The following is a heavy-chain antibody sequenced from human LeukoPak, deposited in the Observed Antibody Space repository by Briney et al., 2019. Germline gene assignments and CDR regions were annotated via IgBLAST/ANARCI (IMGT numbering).Heavy chain of an antibody. D-gene: IGHD1-26*01. Sequence: SETQSLTCTVSGGSISSSSYYWGWIRQPPGKGLEWIGSIHYSGSTYYNPSLKSRVTISVDKSKNQFSLKLSSVTAADTAVYYCANIVGKGDYWGQGTLVTVSS. V-gene: IGHV4-39*07. CDR1: GGSISSSSYY. CDR3: ANIVGKGDY. CDR2: IHYSGST. J-gene: IGHJ4*02.